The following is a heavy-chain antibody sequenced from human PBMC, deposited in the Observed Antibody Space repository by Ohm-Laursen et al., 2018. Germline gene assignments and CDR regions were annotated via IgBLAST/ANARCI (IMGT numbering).Heavy chain of an antibody. Sequence: SLRLSCTATGFTFSSYEMNWVRQAPGKGLEWVSYISSSGSTIYYADSVKGRFTISRDNAKNSLYLQMNSLRAEDAAVYYCASTPYYYDSSGYRDYWGQGTLVTVSS. V-gene: IGHV3-48*03. J-gene: IGHJ4*02. CDR2: ISSSGSTI. CDR3: ASTPYYYDSSGYRDY. D-gene: IGHD3-22*01. CDR1: GFTFSSYE.